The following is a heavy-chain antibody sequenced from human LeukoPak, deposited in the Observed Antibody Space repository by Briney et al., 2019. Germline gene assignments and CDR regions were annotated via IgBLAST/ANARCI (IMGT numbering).Heavy chain of an antibody. CDR3: AGDRWFGDTVHNWFDP. CDR2: IKQDGSEK. V-gene: IGHV3-7*01. Sequence: PGGSLRLSCAASGFTFSSYWMSWVRQAPGKGLEWVANIKQDGSEKYYVDSVKGRFTISRDNAKNSLYLQMNSLRAEDTAVYYCAGDRWFGDTVHNWFDPWGQGTLVTVSS. J-gene: IGHJ5*02. CDR1: GFTFSSYW. D-gene: IGHD3-10*01.